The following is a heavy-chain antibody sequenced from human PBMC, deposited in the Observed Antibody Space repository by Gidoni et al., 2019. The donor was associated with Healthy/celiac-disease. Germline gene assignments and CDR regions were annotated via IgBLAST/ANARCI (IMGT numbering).Heavy chain of an antibody. V-gene: IGHV3-30*18. D-gene: IGHD3-10*01. CDR3: AKDQITMVRGAGYGMDV. J-gene: IGHJ6*02. Sequence: QVQLVESGGGVVQPGRSLRRSCAASGFTFSSYGMHWVRQAPGKGLEGGAVISYGGSNKYYADSGNGRFTISRDNSKNTLYLQMNSLRAEDTAVYYCAKDQITMVRGAGYGMDVWGQGTTVTVSS. CDR2: ISYGGSNK. CDR1: GFTFSSYG.